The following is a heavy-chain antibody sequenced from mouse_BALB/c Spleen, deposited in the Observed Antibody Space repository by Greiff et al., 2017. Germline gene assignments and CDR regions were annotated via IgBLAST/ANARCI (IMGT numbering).Heavy chain of an antibody. CDR3: VNYYGSGYAMDY. J-gene: IGHJ4*01. CDR2: ISYDGSN. V-gene: IGHV3-6*02. Sequence: EVHLVESGPGLVKPSQSLSLTCSVTGYSITSGYYWNWIRQFPGNKLEWMGYISYDGSNNYNPSLKNRISITRDTSKNQFFLKLNSVTTEDTATYYCVNYYGSGYAMDYWGQGTSVTVSS. D-gene: IGHD1-1*01. CDR1: GYSITSGYY.